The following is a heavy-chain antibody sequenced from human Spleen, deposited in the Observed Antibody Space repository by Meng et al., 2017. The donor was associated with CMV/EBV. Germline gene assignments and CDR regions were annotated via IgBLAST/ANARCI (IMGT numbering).Heavy chain of an antibody. J-gene: IGHJ6*02. Sequence: GGSLRLSCKGSGYSFTSYWIGWVRQMPGKGLEWMGIIYPDDSDTRYSPSFQGQVTISADKSISTAYLQWSSLKASDTAMYYCARRYCSSTSCYKNYYYYGMDVWGQGTTVTVSS. CDR1: GYSFTSYW. V-gene: IGHV5-51*01. CDR3: ARRYCSSTSCYKNYYYYGMDV. D-gene: IGHD2-2*02. CDR2: IYPDDSDT.